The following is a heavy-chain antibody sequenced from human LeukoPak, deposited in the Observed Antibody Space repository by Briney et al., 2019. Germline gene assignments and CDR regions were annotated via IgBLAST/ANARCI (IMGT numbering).Heavy chain of an antibody. CDR1: GFTFSSSA. D-gene: IGHD1-26*01. Sequence: GGSLRLSCAASGFTFSSSAMNWVRQAPGKGLVWVSRINSDGFSTSYADSVKGRFTISRDNAKNTLYLQMNSLRAEDTAVYYCARGTSGGYFDYWGQGTLVTVSS. V-gene: IGHV3-74*01. J-gene: IGHJ4*02. CDR2: INSDGFST. CDR3: ARGTSGGYFDY.